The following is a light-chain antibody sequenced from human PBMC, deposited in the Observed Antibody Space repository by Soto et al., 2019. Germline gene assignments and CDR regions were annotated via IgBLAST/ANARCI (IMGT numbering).Light chain of an antibody. Sequence: QSVQTQPPSVSGAPGQRVTDSCTGSSSNIGAGYDVHWYQQLPGTAPKLLIYGNSNRPSGVPDRFSGSKSGTSASLAITGLQAEDEADYYCQSYDSSLSGSVVFGGATKLTVL. CDR1: SSNIGAGYD. J-gene: IGLJ2*01. CDR2: GNS. CDR3: QSYDSSLSGSVV. V-gene: IGLV1-40*01.